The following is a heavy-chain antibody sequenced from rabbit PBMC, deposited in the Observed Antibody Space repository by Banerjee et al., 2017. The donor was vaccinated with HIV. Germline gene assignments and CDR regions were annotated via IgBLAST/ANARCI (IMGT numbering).Heavy chain of an antibody. J-gene: IGHJ4*01. D-gene: IGHD4-1*01. CDR2: SYAGSSGST. Sequence: QEQLKESGGGLVQPGGSLKLSCKASGFDFSSYGVSWVRQAPGKGLEWIACSYAGSSGSTYYANWAKGRFTISKTSSTTVTLQMTSLTAADTATYFCARDLAGVIGWNFNLWGPGTLVTVS. V-gene: IGHV1S45*01. CDR1: GFDFSSYG. CDR3: ARDLAGVIGWNFNL.